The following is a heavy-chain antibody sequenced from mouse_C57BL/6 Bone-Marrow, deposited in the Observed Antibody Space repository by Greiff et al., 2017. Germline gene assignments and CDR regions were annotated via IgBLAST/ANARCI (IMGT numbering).Heavy chain of an antibody. CDR3: ARRDGSSLYYAMDY. Sequence: VQLQQSGAELARPGASVKLSCTASGYTFTSYGISWVKQRTGQGLEWIGEIYPRSGNTYYNETLKGQATLTADNSSSTAYMELRSLSAEDSAVYFCARRDGSSLYYAMDYWGQGTSVTVSS. V-gene: IGHV1-81*01. J-gene: IGHJ4*01. CDR2: IYPRSGNT. D-gene: IGHD1-1*01. CDR1: GYTFTSYG.